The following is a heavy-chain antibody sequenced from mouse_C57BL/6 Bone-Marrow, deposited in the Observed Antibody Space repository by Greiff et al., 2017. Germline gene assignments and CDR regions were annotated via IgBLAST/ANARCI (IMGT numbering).Heavy chain of an antibody. CDR3: ARRGGFYYAMDY. CDR2: IYPGSGNT. CDR1: GYTFTDYY. J-gene: IGHJ4*01. Sequence: QVQLKQSGAELVRPGASVKLSCKASGYTFTDYYINWVKQRPGQGLEWIARIYPGSGNTYYNEKFKGKATLTAEKSSSTAYMQLSSLTSEDSAVYFCARRGGFYYAMDYWGQGTSVTVSS. V-gene: IGHV1-76*01.